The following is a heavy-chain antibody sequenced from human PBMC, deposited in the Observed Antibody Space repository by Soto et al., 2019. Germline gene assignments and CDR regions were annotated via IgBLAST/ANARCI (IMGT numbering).Heavy chain of an antibody. CDR1: GGSVSSGSYY. D-gene: IGHD6-19*01. J-gene: IGHJ6*02. V-gene: IGHV4-61*01. CDR2: IYYSGST. Sequence: QVQLQESGPGLVKPSETLSLTCTVSGGSVSSGSYYWSWIRQPPGKGLEWVGYIYYSGSTNYNPYLQSRVTPSVDTSKHQSSLELSSVTAADTAVYYCARGIEGWYQGRYYYGMDVWGQGTTVTVSS. CDR3: ARGIEGWYQGRYYYGMDV.